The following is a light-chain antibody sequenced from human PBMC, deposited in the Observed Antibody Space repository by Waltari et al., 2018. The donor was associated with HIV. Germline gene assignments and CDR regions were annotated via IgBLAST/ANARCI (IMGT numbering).Light chain of an antibody. V-gene: IGLV1-47*01. CDR3: ATWDDSLNGVL. CDR2: RDT. J-gene: IGLJ2*01. Sequence: SVLTQPPSASGTPGQQVTIPCSGSSSNIGSNSVSWYQQLPGAAPKLLIYRDTQRPSGVPDRFSGSKSGTSASLAISGLRSEDEAVYSCATWDDSLNGVLFGGGTNLNVL. CDR1: SSNIGSNS.